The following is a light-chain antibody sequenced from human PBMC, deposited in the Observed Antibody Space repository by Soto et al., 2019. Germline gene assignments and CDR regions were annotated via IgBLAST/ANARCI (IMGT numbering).Light chain of an antibody. CDR2: GAS. V-gene: IGKV3-15*01. CDR3: QQYNNWPRT. J-gene: IGKJ1*01. Sequence: EIVLTQSPATLSLSPGERATLSCRASQSVSSYLAWYQQKPGQAPRLLIYGASTRATGIPARFSGSGSGTECTLTISSLQSEDFAVYYCQQYNNWPRTFGQGTKVDIK. CDR1: QSVSSY.